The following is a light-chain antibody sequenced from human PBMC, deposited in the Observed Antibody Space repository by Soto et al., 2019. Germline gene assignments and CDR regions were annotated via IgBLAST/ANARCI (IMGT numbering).Light chain of an antibody. CDR1: QSLVHSDGIAY. CDR3: MQGTHWPIT. V-gene: IGKV2-30*02. J-gene: IGKJ5*01. Sequence: DVVMTQSPLSLPVTLGQPASISCRSNQSLVHSDGIAYFSWFRQRPGRSQRRLIYKVYNRDSGVQARFNGSGSGTDFALKIRRVEAEDVGVYYCMQGTHWPITFGQGTRLEIK. CDR2: KVY.